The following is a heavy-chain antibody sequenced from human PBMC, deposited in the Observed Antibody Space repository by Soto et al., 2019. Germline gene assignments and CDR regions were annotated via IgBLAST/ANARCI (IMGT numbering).Heavy chain of an antibody. CDR2: IYWDDDK. V-gene: IGHV2-5*02. Sequence: GSGPTLVNPTQTLTLTCTFSGFSLSTSGVGVGWIRQPPGKALEWLALIYWDDDKRYSPSLKGRLTITKDTSKNQVVLTMTNMDPVDTATYYCAHIRLAYCGGDCYSPPGFDYWGKGTLVTVSS. D-gene: IGHD2-21*02. J-gene: IGHJ4*02. CDR3: AHIRLAYCGGDCYSPPGFDY. CDR1: GFSLSTSGVG.